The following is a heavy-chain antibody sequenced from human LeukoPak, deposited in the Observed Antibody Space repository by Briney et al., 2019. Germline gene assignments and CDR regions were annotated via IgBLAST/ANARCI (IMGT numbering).Heavy chain of an antibody. CDR2: ISSSSRYI. D-gene: IGHD1-26*01. CDR1: GFTVSSNY. CDR3: ARGGGANDWFDP. Sequence: PGGSLRLSCAASGFTVSSNYMSWVRQAPGKGLEWVSYISSSSRYIYYADSVKGRFTISRDNAKNSLYLQMNSLRAEDTAVYYCARGGGANDWFDPWGQGTLVTVSS. J-gene: IGHJ5*02. V-gene: IGHV3-21*05.